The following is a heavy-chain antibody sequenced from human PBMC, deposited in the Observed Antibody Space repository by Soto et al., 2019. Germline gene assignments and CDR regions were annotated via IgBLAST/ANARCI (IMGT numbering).Heavy chain of an antibody. CDR3: ARDVAPVAGCLGDAFDV. Sequence: SQTLSLTCAIFGDSVSSNSAAWNWIRQSPSRGLEWLGRTYYRSKWNNDYAISVKSRITINPDTSKNQFSLQLNSVTPEDTAVYYCARDVAPVAGCLGDAFDVWGQGTMDTVSS. D-gene: IGHD6-19*01. J-gene: IGHJ3*01. V-gene: IGHV6-1*01. CDR2: TYYRSKWNN. CDR1: GDSVSSNSAA.